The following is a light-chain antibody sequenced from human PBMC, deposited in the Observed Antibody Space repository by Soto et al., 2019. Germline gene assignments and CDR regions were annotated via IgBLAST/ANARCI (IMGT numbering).Light chain of an antibody. V-gene: IGLV4-60*02. CDR2: LEGSGSY. CDR1: SGHSTYI. J-gene: IGLJ3*02. CDR3: ETWDTNTWV. Sequence: QSVLTQSSSASASLGSSVKLTCTLSSGHSTYIIAWHQQQPGKAPRFLMKLEGSGSYNKGSGVPDRFSASTSGADRFLTISNLQFEDEADYYCETWDTNTWVFGGGTKLTVL.